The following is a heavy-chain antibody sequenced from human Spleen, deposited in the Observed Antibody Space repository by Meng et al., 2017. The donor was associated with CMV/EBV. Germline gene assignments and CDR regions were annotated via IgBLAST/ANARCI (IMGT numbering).Heavy chain of an antibody. D-gene: IGHD2-15*01. CDR3: AKAVVSVYYYYGMDV. J-gene: IGHJ6*02. CDR2: ISGGGANT. CDR1: GGSISSYY. V-gene: IGHV3-23*01. Sequence: ETLSLTCTVSGGSISSYYWSWVRQAPGKGLEWVSAISGGGANTFYAVSVKGRFTISRDNSKNTLYLQMNTLRAEDTAVYYCAKAVVSVYYYYGMDVWGHGTTVTVSS.